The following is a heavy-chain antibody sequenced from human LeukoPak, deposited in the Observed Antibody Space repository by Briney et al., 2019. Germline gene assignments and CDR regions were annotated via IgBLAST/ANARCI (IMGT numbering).Heavy chain of an antibody. Sequence: GGSLRLSCADPLFTFSVHRARSVSQAPGKGLEWVANINQGGSDKYYVDSVKGRFTISRDNANNLLYLQMNSLRGEDTSVYYCTRDRYRAYHDWGQGTLVTVSS. CDR3: TRDRYRAYHD. J-gene: IGHJ4*02. CDR1: LFTFSVHR. V-gene: IGHV3-7*01. D-gene: IGHD2-2*01. CDR2: INQGGSDK.